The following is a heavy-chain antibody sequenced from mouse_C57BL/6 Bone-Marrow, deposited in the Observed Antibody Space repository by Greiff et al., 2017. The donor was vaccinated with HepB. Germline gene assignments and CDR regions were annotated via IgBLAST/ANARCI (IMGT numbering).Heavy chain of an antibody. CDR1: GYTFTSYW. V-gene: IGHV1-52*01. CDR2: IDPSDSET. CDR3: ARGAAQATGFAY. D-gene: IGHD3-2*02. J-gene: IGHJ3*01. Sequence: QVQLQQPGAELVRPGSSVKLSCKASGYTFTSYWMHWVKQRPIQGLEWIGNIDPSDSETHYNQKFKDKATLTVDKSSITAYMQLSSLTSEDSAVYYCARGAAQATGFAYWGQGTLVTVSA.